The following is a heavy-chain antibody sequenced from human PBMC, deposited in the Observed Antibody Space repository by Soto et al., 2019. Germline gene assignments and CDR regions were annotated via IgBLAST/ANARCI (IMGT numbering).Heavy chain of an antibody. D-gene: IGHD1-7*01. Sequence: ASVKVSCKXSGYTLTELSMHWVRQAPGKGLEWMGGFDPEDGETIYAQKFQGRVTMTEDTSTDTAYMELSSLRSEDTAVYYCATLPLGITGTAFDYWGQGTLVTVS. CDR1: GYTLTELS. CDR3: ATLPLGITGTAFDY. J-gene: IGHJ4*02. CDR2: FDPEDGET. V-gene: IGHV1-24*01.